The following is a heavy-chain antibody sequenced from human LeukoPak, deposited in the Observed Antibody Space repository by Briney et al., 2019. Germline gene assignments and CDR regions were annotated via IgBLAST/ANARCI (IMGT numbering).Heavy chain of an antibody. CDR2: INHSGST. J-gene: IGHJ4*02. CDR3: ARFYYDSSGSSMGIDY. V-gene: IGHV4-34*01. Sequence: SETLSLTCAVSGGSFSGYSWSWIRQPPGKGLEWIGEINHSGSTNYNPSLKSRVTISVDTSKNQVSLKLSSVTAADTAVYYCARFYYDSSGSSMGIDYWGQGTLVTVSS. CDR1: GGSFSGYS. D-gene: IGHD3-22*01.